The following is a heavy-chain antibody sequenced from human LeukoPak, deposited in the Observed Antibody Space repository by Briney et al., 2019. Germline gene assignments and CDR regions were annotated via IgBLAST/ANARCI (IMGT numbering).Heavy chain of an antibody. J-gene: IGHJ3*02. CDR1: GYSFTSYW. D-gene: IGHD3-10*01. Sequence: GESLKISCKGSGYSFTSYWIAWVRQMPGNGLEWMGIIYPGDSDTRYSPSFPGQVTISADKSITTAYLQWSSLKASDTAMYYCASNYGSRPGGGAFDMWGQGTMVTVSS. V-gene: IGHV5-51*01. CDR2: IYPGDSDT. CDR3: ASNYGSRPGGGAFDM.